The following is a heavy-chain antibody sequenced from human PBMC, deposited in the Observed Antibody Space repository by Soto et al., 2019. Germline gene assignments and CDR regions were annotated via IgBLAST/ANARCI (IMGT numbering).Heavy chain of an antibody. D-gene: IGHD1-26*01. CDR2: ISYDGGNE. Sequence: GGSLRLSCAGSGFTFSSYGIHWVRQAPGKGLEWVALISYDGGNEKYTESVKDRFTISRDDSHNVAYLQMSSLRTEDTAMYYCAKDRYSGTYPTDFDYWGQGSLVTVSS. J-gene: IGHJ4*02. V-gene: IGHV3-30*18. CDR1: GFTFSSYG. CDR3: AKDRYSGTYPTDFDY.